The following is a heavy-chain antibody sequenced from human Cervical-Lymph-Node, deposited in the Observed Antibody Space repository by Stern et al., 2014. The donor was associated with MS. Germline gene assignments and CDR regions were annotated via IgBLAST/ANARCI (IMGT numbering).Heavy chain of an antibody. CDR1: GFSLSSYW. J-gene: IGHJ6*02. CDR2: IKQDGSER. V-gene: IGHV3-7*01. D-gene: IGHD2-15*01. Sequence: EMQLVESGGGLVQPGGSLRLSCAGSGFSLSSYWMSWVRQAPGKGPELVATIKQDGSERYYVDSVKGRFTISRDNSKNSVLLQMNSLRVDDTSVYYCARDCGSGSCYQTQYYYGVDVWGQGTTVIVSS. CDR3: ARDCGSGSCYQTQYYYGVDV.